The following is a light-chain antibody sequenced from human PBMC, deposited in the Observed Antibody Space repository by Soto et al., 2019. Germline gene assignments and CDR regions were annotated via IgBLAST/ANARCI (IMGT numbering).Light chain of an antibody. J-gene: IGKJ2*01. V-gene: IGKV3-20*01. CDR3: QQYGSSRYT. CDR2: GAS. CDR1: QSVTSSY. Sequence: EIVLTQSPGTLSLSPGERATLSCRASQSVTSSYLAWYQQKPGQAPRLLIYGASSRATGIPDRFSGSGSGTDFTLTINRLEPEDFAVYYWQQYGSSRYTFGQAPTLEIK.